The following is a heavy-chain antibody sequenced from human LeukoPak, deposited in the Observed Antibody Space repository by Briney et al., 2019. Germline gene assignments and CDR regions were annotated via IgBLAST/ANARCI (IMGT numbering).Heavy chain of an antibody. CDR2: MSSSGIS. CDR1: NGSISSDTYF. J-gene: IGHJ6*03. CDR3: ARSSEGRYYYDSSGYSYYYYYMDV. Sequence: SETLSLTCTVSNGSISSDTYFWSWIRQPAGKGLEWIGRMSSSGISTYSPSLKSRVTISIDTSKNQFSLKLNSVTAADTAVYYCARSSEGRYYYDSSGYSYYYYYMDVWGKGTTVTISS. V-gene: IGHV4-61*10. D-gene: IGHD3-22*01.